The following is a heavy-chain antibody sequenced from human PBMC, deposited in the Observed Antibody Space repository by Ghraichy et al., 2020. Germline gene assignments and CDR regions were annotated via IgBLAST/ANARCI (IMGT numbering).Heavy chain of an antibody. V-gene: IGHV1-2*02. CDR3: ARSPFIAVAGFGDY. Sequence: ASVKVSCKASGYTFTGYYMHWVRQAPGQGLEWMGWINPNSGGTNYAQKFQGRVTMTRDTSISTAYMELSRLRSDDTAVYYCARSPFIAVAGFGDYWGQGTLVTVSS. D-gene: IGHD6-19*01. CDR1: GYTFTGYY. CDR2: INPNSGGT. J-gene: IGHJ4*02.